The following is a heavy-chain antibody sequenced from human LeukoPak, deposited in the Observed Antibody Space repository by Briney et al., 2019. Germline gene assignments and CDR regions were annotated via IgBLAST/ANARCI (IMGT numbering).Heavy chain of an antibody. V-gene: IGHV3-21*01. CDR3: ARAVVVQNAFDI. J-gene: IGHJ3*02. CDR1: GFTFSSYS. Sequence: GGSLRLSCAASGFTFSSYSMNWVRQAPGKGLEWVSSISSSSSYIYYADSVKGRFTISRDNAKNSLYLQMNSLRAEDTAVYYCARAVVVQNAFDIWGQGTMVTVSS. CDR2: ISSSSSYI. D-gene: IGHD2-15*01.